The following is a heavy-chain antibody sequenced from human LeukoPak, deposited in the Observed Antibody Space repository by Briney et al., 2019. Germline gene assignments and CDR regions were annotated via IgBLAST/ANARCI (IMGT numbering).Heavy chain of an antibody. V-gene: IGHV4-39*07. CDR3: ARVEMATAPDY. J-gene: IGHJ4*02. Sequence: SETLSLTCTVSSGSISTSNYYWGWVRQPPGKALEWIGNIFYSGSTYYSPSLKSRVTISLDTSKNQFSLKLSSVTAADTAVYYCARVEMATAPDYWGQGTLVTVSS. CDR2: IFYSGST. CDR1: SGSISTSNYY. D-gene: IGHD5-24*01.